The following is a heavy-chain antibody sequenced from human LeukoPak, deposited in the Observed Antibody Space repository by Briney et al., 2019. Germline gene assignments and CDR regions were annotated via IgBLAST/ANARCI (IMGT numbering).Heavy chain of an antibody. CDR3: AREADNTEMATIKNYYYYYGMDV. CDR1: GGTFSSYA. D-gene: IGHD5-24*01. V-gene: IGHV1-69*13. CDR2: IIPIFGTA. J-gene: IGHJ6*02. Sequence: SVKVSCKASGGTFSSYAISWVRQAPGQGLEWMGGIIPIFGTANYAQKFQGRVTITADESTSTAYMELSSLRSEDTAVYYCAREADNTEMATIKNYYYYYGMDVWGQGTTVTVSS.